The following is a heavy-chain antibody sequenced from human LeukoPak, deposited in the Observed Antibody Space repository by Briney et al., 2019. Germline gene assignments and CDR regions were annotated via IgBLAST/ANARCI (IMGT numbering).Heavy chain of an antibody. V-gene: IGHV3-23*01. J-gene: IGHJ4*02. Sequence: PGGSLRLSCAASGFTFSSYAMSWVRQAPGKGLKWVSAISGRGGSTYFADSVKGRFTVSRDNSKNTLYLQMNSLRAEDTALYYCAKGAREAFYDFWSGSSHFDYWGQGTLVTVSS. CDR1: GFTFSSYA. CDR3: AKGAREAFYDFWSGSSHFDY. CDR2: ISGRGGST. D-gene: IGHD3-3*01.